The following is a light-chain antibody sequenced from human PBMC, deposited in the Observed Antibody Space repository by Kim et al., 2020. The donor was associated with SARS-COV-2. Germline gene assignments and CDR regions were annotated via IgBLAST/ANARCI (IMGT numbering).Light chain of an antibody. CDR1: RNVDNNY. V-gene: IGKV3-20*01. CDR2: SLS. CDR3: QYYDRSLST. Sequence: EVVLTQSPATLSLSPGETATLSCRASRNVDNNYLAWYQQRPGQATRLLIYSLSKRATGIPDRFSCSGSGTDFTLTNSRLEPEDFVVYLAQYYDRSLSTFGQGTKLEI. J-gene: IGKJ2*01.